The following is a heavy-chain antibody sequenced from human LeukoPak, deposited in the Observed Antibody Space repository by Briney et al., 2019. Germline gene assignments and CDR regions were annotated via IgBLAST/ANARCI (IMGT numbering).Heavy chain of an antibody. CDR2: IYYSGST. J-gene: IGHJ4*02. CDR1: GGSISSSSYY. V-gene: IGHV4-39*01. D-gene: IGHD1-26*01. CDR3: ARHLGRDYFDY. Sequence: SETLSLTCTVSGGSISSSSYYWGWIRQPPGKGLEWIGSIYYSGSTYYNPSLKSRVTISVDTSKNQFSLKLSSVTAADTAVYYCARHLGRDYFDYWGQGTLVTVSS.